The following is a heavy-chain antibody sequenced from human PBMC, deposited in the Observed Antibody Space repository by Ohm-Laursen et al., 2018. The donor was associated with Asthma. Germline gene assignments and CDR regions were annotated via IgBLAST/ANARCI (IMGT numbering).Heavy chain of an antibody. CDR3: ARFGRDYRSHGMDV. CDR2: IKEDGSEE. Sequence: LRLSCAASGLTFSSYWMTWVRQAPGKGPEWVAHIKEDGSEESYLASVKGRFTISRDNAKNSLYLQMNSLRAEDTAVYYCARFGRDYRSHGMDVWGQGTTVTVSS. CDR1: GLTFSSYW. V-gene: IGHV3-7*05. D-gene: IGHD4-11*01. J-gene: IGHJ6*02.